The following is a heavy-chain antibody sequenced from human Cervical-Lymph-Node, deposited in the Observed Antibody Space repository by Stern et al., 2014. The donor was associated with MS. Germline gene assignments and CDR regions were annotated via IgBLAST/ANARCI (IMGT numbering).Heavy chain of an antibody. CDR3: ARGLLGSENAFDI. CDR1: GYTFTSFG. J-gene: IGHJ3*02. Sequence: VQLVESGAEVKKPGASVKVSCKASGYTFTSFGISWGRQAPGQGLEWMGWISADNVTTNYAQKLQCRVTMTTDPSTSTAYRYLSSLRSDDTAVYYCARGLLGSENAFDIWGQGTMVTVSS. CDR2: ISADNVTT. V-gene: IGHV1-18*01. D-gene: IGHD2-15*01.